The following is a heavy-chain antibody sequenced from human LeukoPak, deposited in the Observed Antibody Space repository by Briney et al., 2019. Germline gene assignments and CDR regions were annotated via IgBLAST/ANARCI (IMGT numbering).Heavy chain of an antibody. V-gene: IGHV3-21*05. D-gene: IGHD3-22*01. Sequence: GGSLRLSCSASGFTFSSSAMHWVRQAPGKGLEWVSYISSSSSYTNYADSVKGRFTISRDNAKNSLYLQMNSLRAEDTAVYYCARVVKDDSSGYYSNWFDPWGQGTLVTVSS. J-gene: IGHJ5*02. CDR3: ARVVKDDSSGYYSNWFDP. CDR1: GFTFSSSA. CDR2: ISSSSSYT.